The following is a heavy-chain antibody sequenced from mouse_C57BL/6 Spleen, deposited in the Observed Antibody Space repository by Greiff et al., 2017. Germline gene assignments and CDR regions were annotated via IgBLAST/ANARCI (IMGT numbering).Heavy chain of an antibody. CDR1: GYTFTSYW. CDR3: ARDYYGSSPWYFDV. Sequence: QVQLQQPGAELVRPGTSVKLSCKASGYTFTSYWMQWVKQRPGQGLEWIGVIDPSDSYTNYNQKFKGKATLTVDTSSSTAYMQLSSLTSEDSAVYYCARDYYGSSPWYFDVWGTGTTVTVSS. CDR2: IDPSDSYT. D-gene: IGHD1-1*01. J-gene: IGHJ1*03. V-gene: IGHV1-59*01.